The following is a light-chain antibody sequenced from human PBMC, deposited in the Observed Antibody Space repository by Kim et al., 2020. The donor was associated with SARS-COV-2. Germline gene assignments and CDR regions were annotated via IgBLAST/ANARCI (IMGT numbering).Light chain of an antibody. Sequence: QSITTSCTGTSSDVGGYNAVSWNQQHPGKAPKPMIYDGNNRPSGVSNRFSGSKSGNTASLTISGLQSEDEADYYCTSYTSSSTFVFGTGTKVTV. CDR3: TSYTSSSTFV. CDR2: DGN. J-gene: IGLJ1*01. V-gene: IGLV2-14*03. CDR1: SSDVGGYNA.